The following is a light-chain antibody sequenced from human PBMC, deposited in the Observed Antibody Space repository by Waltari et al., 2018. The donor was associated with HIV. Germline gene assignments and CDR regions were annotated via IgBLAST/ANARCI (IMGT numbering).Light chain of an antibody. CDR3: QQSFNGVT. V-gene: IGKV1-39*01. Sequence: DIQLTQSPSSLSASLGAKVLITCRASQAISTYVNWYQQKPGRAPHLLIYAASTLQSGVPSRFSGDSSGTDFTLTINGLQPEDFATYYCQQSFNGVTFGPGTKVYV. CDR1: QAISTY. J-gene: IGKJ3*01. CDR2: AAS.